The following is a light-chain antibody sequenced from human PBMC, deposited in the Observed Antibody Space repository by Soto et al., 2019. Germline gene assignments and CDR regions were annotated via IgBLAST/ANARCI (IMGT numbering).Light chain of an antibody. J-gene: IGKJ2*02. CDR2: GAS. Sequence: EIVMTQSPATLSVSPGERATLSCRASQSVSSNLAWYQQKPGQAPRLLIYGASTRATGIPARFSGSGSGTEFTLTISSLQSEDFADYYCQQYNNWPRGTFGQGTKLELK. V-gene: IGKV3-15*01. CDR3: QQYNNWPRGT. CDR1: QSVSSN.